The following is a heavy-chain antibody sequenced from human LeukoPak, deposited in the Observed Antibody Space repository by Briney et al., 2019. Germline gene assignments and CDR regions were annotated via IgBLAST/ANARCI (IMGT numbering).Heavy chain of an antibody. CDR1: GLTFSDYY. CDR2: ISSSSSYT. Sequence: GGSLRLSCAASGLTFSDYYMSWIRQAPGKGLEWVSYISSSSSYTNYADSVKGRFTISRDNAKNSLYLQMNSLRAEDTAVYYCAKVPAAGDYFDYWGQGTLVTVSS. V-gene: IGHV3-11*06. CDR3: AKVPAAGDYFDY. J-gene: IGHJ4*02. D-gene: IGHD2-2*01.